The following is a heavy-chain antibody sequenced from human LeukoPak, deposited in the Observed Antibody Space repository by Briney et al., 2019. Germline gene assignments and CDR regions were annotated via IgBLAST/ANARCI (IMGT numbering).Heavy chain of an antibody. CDR2: INSDGSST. CDR1: GFTFSSYW. J-gene: IGHJ4*02. V-gene: IGHV3-74*01. Sequence: GGSLRLSCAASGFTFSSYWMHWVRQAPGKGLVWVSRINSDGSSTSYADSVKGRFTISRDNAKNTQYLQMNSLRAEGTAVYYCARDLRLWFGESPFDYWGQGTLVTVSS. CDR3: ARDLRLWFGESPFDY. D-gene: IGHD3-10*01.